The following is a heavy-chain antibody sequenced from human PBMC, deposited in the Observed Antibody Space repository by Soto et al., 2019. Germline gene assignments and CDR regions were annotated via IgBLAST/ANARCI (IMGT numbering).Heavy chain of an antibody. D-gene: IGHD1-26*01. CDR2: IIPILGIA. J-gene: IGHJ4*02. V-gene: IGHV1-69*02. CDR1: RDRVNISI. CDR3: ARGRYGDY. Sequence: ICSKACRDRVNISIITWVRQAPGQGLEWMGRIIPILGIANYAQKFQGRVTITADKSTSTAYMELRSLISDDTAVYYCARGRYGDYWGQGALVTVSS.